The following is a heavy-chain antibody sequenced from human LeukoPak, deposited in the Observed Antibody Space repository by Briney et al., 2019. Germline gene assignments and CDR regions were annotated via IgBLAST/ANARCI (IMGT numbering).Heavy chain of an antibody. D-gene: IGHD2-2*01. CDR1: GFTFSSYA. V-gene: IGHV3-23*01. CDR2: ISGSGGST. CDR3: VKYCSSTSCYVYYGMDV. Sequence: GGSLRLSCAASGFTFSSYAMSWVRQAPGKGLEWVSAISGSGGSTYYADSVKGRFTISRDNSKNTLYLQMNSLRAEDTAVYYCVKYCSSTSCYVYYGMDVWGQGTTVTVSS. J-gene: IGHJ6*02.